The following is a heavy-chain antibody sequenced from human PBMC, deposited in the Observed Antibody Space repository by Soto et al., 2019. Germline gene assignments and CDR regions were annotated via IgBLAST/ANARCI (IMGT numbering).Heavy chain of an antibody. CDR2: IDPSDSYT. CDR1: GYSFTSYW. Sequence: GESLKISCQGSGYSFTSYWISWVRQMPGKGLEWMGRIDPSDSYTNYSPSFQGHVTVSADKYISTAYLQWSSLKASDTAMYYCARHISIAVVGTTNRYYYYYYGMDVWGQGTTVTVSS. V-gene: IGHV5-10-1*01. D-gene: IGHD6-19*01. J-gene: IGHJ6*02. CDR3: ARHISIAVVGTTNRYYYYYYGMDV.